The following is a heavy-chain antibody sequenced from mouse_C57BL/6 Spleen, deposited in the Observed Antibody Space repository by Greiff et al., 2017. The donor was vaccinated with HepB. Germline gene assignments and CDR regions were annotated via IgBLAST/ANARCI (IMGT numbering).Heavy chain of an antibody. D-gene: IGHD2-4*01. CDR3: ARLYYDYDWYFDV. CDR2: IYPRSGNT. Sequence: VQLQQSGAELARPGASVKLSCKASGYTFPSYGISWVKQRTGQGLEWIGEIYPRSGNTYYNEKFKGKATLTADKSSSTAYMELRSLTSEDSAVYFCARLYYDYDWYFDVWGTGTTVTVSS. V-gene: IGHV1-81*01. J-gene: IGHJ1*03. CDR1: GYTFPSYG.